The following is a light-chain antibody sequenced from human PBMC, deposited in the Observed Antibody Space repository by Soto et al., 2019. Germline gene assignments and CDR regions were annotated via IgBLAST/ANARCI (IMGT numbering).Light chain of an antibody. V-gene: IGKV3-20*01. CDR3: QQYGTSPFT. J-gene: IGKJ3*01. CDR1: QSVSSSY. Sequence: EIVLTQSPGTLSLSPGERATLSCRASQSVSSSYLAWYQQTPSQAPRLLMYGASSRATGIPDRFSGSGSGTDFTLTISRLEPEDFAVYYCQQYGTSPFTFGPGTKVDIK. CDR2: GAS.